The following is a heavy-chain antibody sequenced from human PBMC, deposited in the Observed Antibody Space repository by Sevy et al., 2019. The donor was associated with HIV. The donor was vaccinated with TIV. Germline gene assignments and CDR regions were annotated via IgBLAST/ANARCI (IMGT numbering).Heavy chain of an antibody. Sequence: ESLKISCKGSGYSFTSYWIGWVRQMPGKGLEWMGMIYPGDSDTRYSPSFQGQVTISADKSISTAYLQWSSLKASDTAMYYCARFRGQQLGRGYYGMDVWGQGTTVTVSS. CDR3: ARFRGQQLGRGYYGMDV. J-gene: IGHJ6*02. CDR2: IYPGDSDT. D-gene: IGHD6-13*01. CDR1: GYSFTSYW. V-gene: IGHV5-51*01.